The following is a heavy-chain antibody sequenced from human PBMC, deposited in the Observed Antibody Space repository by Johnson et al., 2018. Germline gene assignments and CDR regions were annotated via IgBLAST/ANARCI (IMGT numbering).Heavy chain of an antibody. J-gene: IGHJ5*02. V-gene: IGHV1-69*09. CDR2: IIPILGIA. D-gene: IGHD4-17*01. CDR3: GGMTTVTTDWFDP. CDR1: GGTFSSYT. Sequence: QVQLVQSGAEVKKPGSSVKVSCKASGGTFSSYTISWVRQAPGQGLEWMGRIIPILGIANYAQKFQGRVTITADKSTSTAYMELSSLRSEDTAVYYCGGMTTVTTDWFDPWGQGTLVTVSA.